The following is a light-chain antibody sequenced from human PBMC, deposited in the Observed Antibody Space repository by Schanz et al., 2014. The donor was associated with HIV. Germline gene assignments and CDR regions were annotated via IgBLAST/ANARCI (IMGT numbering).Light chain of an antibody. CDR3: QQRSNWPT. Sequence: EFVLTQSPATLSLSPGEGATLSCRVSQSVGSNIAWYQQKLRQPPRLLIYGASTRATSIPTRFSGSGSGTEFTLTISSLQSEDFAVYYCQQRSNWPTFGQGTRLEIK. CDR1: QSVGSN. V-gene: IGKV3-11*01. J-gene: IGKJ5*01. CDR2: GAS.